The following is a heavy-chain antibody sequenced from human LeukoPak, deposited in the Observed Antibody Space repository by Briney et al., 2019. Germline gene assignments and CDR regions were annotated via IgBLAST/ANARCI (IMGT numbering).Heavy chain of an antibody. CDR2: IYYSGST. Sequence: PSETLSLTCTVSGGSISSYYWSWIRQPPGKGLEWIGYIYYSGSTNYNPSLKSRVTISVDTSKNQFSLKLSSVTAGDTAVYYCARDKMAIDYWGQGTLVTVSS. CDR3: ARDKMAIDY. CDR1: GGSISSYY. J-gene: IGHJ4*02. V-gene: IGHV4-59*01. D-gene: IGHD5-24*01.